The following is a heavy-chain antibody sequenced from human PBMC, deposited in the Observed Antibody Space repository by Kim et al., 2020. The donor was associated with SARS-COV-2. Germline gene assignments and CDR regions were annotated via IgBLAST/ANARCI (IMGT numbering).Heavy chain of an antibody. CDR3: ARGIVGATDWFDP. CDR2: INPNSGGT. V-gene: IGHV1-2*04. CDR1: GYTFTGYY. J-gene: IGHJ5*02. Sequence: ASVKVSCKASGYTFTGYYMHWVRQAPGQGLEWMGWINPNSGGTNYAQKFQGWVTMTRDTSISTAYMELSRLRSDDTAVYYCARGIVGATDWFDPWGQGTLVTVSS. D-gene: IGHD1-26*01.